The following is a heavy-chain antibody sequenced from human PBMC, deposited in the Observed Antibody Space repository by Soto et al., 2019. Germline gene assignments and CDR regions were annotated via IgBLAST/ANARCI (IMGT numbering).Heavy chain of an antibody. V-gene: IGHV4-61*01. J-gene: IGHJ4*02. D-gene: IGHD4-17*01. Sequence: SETLSLTCSVSGGSVIDKTYYWIWIRQPPGKRLEWIGYVYYSGTTNYNPSLKSRVTISVDLSKNRFSLRLSSVTTADTALYYCARTTAVPNTLRSRYFFDYWGQGTLVTVSS. CDR3: ARTTAVPNTLRSRYFFDY. CDR1: GGSVIDKTYY. CDR2: VYYSGTT.